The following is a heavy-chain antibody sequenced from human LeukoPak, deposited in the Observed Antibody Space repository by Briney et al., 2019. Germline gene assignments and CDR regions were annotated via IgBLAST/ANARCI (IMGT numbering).Heavy chain of an antibody. CDR2: IRYDGSNA. J-gene: IGHJ3*02. CDR1: GFTFSGYA. Sequence: GGSLRLSCAASGFTFSGYAMNWVRQAPGKGLEWVAFIRYDGSNAYYADSVKGRFTISRDNSKNTLYLQMNSLRAEDTAVYYCAKALQRYLSGIAAARTDAFDIWGQGTMVTVSS. CDR3: AKALQRYLSGIAAARTDAFDI. D-gene: IGHD6-13*01. V-gene: IGHV3-30*02.